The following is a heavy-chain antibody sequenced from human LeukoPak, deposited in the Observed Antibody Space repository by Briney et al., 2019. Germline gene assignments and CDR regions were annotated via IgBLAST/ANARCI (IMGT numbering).Heavy chain of an antibody. Sequence: SETLSLTCAVYGGSFSGYYWSWIPQPPGKGLEWIGEINHGGRTNYNPSLKSRVTISVDTSKNQFSLKLSSVTAADTAVYYCARDEYGDYVWFDPWGQGTLVTVSS. J-gene: IGHJ5*02. CDR2: INHGGRT. V-gene: IGHV4-34*01. D-gene: IGHD4-17*01. CDR1: GGSFSGYY. CDR3: ARDEYGDYVWFDP.